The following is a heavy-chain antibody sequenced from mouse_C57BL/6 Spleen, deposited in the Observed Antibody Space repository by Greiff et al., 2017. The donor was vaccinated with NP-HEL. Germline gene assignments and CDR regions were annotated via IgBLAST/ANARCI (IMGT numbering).Heavy chain of an antibody. V-gene: IGHV2-2*01. CDR1: GFSLTSYG. CDR2: IWSGGST. Sequence: VQLQQSGPGLVQPSQSLSITCTVSGFSLTSYGVHWVRQSPGKGLEWLGVIWSGGSTDYNAAFISRLSISKDNSKSQVFFKMNSLQADETAIYYCARNDGFITTVVDAMDYWGQGTSVTVSS. D-gene: IGHD1-1*01. CDR3: ARNDGFITTVVDAMDY. J-gene: IGHJ4*01.